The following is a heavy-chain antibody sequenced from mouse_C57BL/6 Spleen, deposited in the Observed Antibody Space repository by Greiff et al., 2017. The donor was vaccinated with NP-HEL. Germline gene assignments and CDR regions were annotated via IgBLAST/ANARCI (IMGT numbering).Heavy chain of an antibody. CDR1: GYAFSSSW. Sequence: VQLQQSGPELVKPGASVKISCKASGYAFSSSWMNWVKQRPGKGLEWIGRIYPGDGDTNYNGKFKGKATLTADKSSSTAYMQLSSLTSEDSAVYLCARDYYGSIGYWGQGTTLTVSS. V-gene: IGHV1-82*01. D-gene: IGHD1-1*01. J-gene: IGHJ2*01. CDR2: IYPGDGDT. CDR3: ARDYYGSIGY.